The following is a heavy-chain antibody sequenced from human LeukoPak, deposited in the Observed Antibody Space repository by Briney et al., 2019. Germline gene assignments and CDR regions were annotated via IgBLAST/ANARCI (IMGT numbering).Heavy chain of an antibody. D-gene: IGHD2-2*01. J-gene: IGHJ6*02. CDR3: AKNLASVKYCSSTSCAYYYYYGMDV. V-gene: IGHV3-30*18. Sequence: GGSLRLSCAASGFTFSSYGMHWVRQAPRQGLEWVAVISYDGSNKYYADSVKGRFTISRDNSKNTLYLQMNSLRAEDTAVYYCAKNLASVKYCSSTSCAYYYYYGMDVWGQGTTVTVSS. CDR2: ISYDGSNK. CDR1: GFTFSSYG.